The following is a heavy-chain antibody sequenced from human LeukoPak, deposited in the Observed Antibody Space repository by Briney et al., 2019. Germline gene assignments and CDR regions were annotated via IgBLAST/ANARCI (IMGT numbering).Heavy chain of an antibody. CDR1: GYTFTSYG. J-gene: IGHJ4*02. V-gene: IGHV1-18*01. Sequence: ASVKVSCKASGYTFTSYGISWVRQAPGQGLEWMGWISAYNGNTNYAQKLQGRVTMTRDTSISTAYMELSRLRSDDTAAYYCARGEGYSNYWGQGTLVTVSS. CDR2: ISAYNGNT. D-gene: IGHD3-22*01. CDR3: ARGEGYSNY.